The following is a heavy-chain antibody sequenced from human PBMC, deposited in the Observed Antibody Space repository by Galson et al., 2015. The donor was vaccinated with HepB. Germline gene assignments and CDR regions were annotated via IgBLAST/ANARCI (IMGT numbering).Heavy chain of an antibody. V-gene: IGHV1-46*01. CDR2: INPSGGST. D-gene: IGHD3-3*01. CDR1: GYTFTSYY. CDR3: ARDPTPINGVVIIPPFEGGMDV. Sequence: SVKVSCKASGYTFTSYYMHWVRQAPGQGLEWMGIINPSGGSTSYAQKFQGRVTMTRDTSTSTVYMELSSLRSEDTAVYYCARDPTPINGVVIIPPFEGGMDVWGQGTTVTVSS. J-gene: IGHJ6*02.